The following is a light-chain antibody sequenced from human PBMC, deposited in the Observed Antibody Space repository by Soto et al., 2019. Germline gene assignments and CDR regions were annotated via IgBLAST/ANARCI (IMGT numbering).Light chain of an antibody. CDR1: SSNVGSYNF. CDR2: DVS. J-gene: IGLJ3*02. CDR3: CSYAGSFTLV. V-gene: IGLV2-11*01. Sequence: QSALTQPRSVSGSPGQSVTISCTGTSSNVGSYNFVYWYQQHPGKAPKFMIYDVSRRPSGVPDRFSGSRSGNTASLTISGLQAEDEADYYCCSYAGSFTLVFGGGTQLTVL.